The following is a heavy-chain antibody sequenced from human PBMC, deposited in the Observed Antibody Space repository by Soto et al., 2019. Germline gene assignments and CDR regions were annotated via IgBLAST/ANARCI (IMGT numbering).Heavy chain of an antibody. J-gene: IGHJ5*02. V-gene: IGHV4-61*03. CDR3: ARGAGFSYASTWFDI. D-gene: IGHD5-18*01. CDR2: IYYTGST. CDR1: GASISSGTYY. Sequence: QVHLQESRPGLVKASETLSLTCTVFGASISSGTYYWTWIRQAPGKGLEGVGHIYYTGSTNYNPALNDRVTISVDTSKNLFSLQLTSVAAADTAVYYCARGAGFSYASTWFDIWGQGTLVTVSS.